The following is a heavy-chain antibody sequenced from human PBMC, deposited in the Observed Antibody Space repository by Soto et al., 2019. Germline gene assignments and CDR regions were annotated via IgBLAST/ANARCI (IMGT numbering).Heavy chain of an antibody. CDR3: ARVLRSLDWLPFDY. D-gene: IGHD3-3*01. V-gene: IGHV5-51*01. CDR2: IYPGDSDT. CDR1: GYSFTNYW. J-gene: IGHJ4*02. Sequence: GESLKISCKGSGYSFTNYWIGWVRQMPGKGLEWMGIIYPGDSDTRYSPSFQGQVTISADQSMSTTHLQWRSLTASDSGLYDCARVLRSLDWLPFDYGGQGTVVTVSS.